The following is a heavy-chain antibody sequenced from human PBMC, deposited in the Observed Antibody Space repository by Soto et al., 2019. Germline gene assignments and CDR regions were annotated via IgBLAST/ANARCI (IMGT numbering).Heavy chain of an antibody. CDR2: IRSKAYGGTT. CDR1: GFTFGDYA. J-gene: IGHJ6*03. Sequence: GGSLRLSCTASGFTFGDYAMSWFRQAPGKGLEWVGFIRSKAYGGTTEYAASVKGRFTISRDDSKSIAYLQMNSLKTEDTAVYYCTRTRYGYYYYYYMDVWGKGTTVTVSS. D-gene: IGHD4-17*01. CDR3: TRTRYGYYYYYYMDV. V-gene: IGHV3-49*03.